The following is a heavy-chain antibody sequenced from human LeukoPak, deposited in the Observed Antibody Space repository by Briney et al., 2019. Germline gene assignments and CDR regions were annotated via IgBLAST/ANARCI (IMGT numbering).Heavy chain of an antibody. J-gene: IGHJ4*02. CDR3: ARAGVGAIYYFDY. Sequence: GGSLRLSCAASGFTFSNYGMHWVRQAPGKGLEWVALIWYDGSNKYYADSVRGRFTISRDNSKNTLYLQMKSLRVEDTAVYYCARAGVGAIYYFDYWGQGTLVTVSS. CDR1: GFTFSNYG. CDR2: IWYDGSNK. V-gene: IGHV3-33*01. D-gene: IGHD1-26*01.